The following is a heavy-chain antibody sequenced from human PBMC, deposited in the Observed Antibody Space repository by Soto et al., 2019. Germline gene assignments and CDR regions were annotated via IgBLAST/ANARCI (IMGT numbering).Heavy chain of an antibody. CDR1: GFPFSAYG. V-gene: IGHV3-33*01. J-gene: IGHJ4*02. CDR2: IWFDGGNE. D-gene: IGHD3-22*01. CDR3: ARDSGGSGYEFDY. Sequence: GGSLRLSCAASGFPFSAYGMHWVRQAPGKGLQWVAVIWFDGGNEYYADSVRGRFTISRDNSKNTLYLQMNSLTDEDTAVYYCARDSGGSGYEFDYWGQGTLVTVSS.